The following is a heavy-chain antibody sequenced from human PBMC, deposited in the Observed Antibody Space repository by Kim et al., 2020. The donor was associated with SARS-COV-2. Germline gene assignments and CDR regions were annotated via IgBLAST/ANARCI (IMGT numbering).Heavy chain of an antibody. V-gene: IGHV3-23*01. D-gene: IGHD1-26*01. J-gene: IGHJ4*02. Sequence: GGSLRLSCAASGFTFSDHDMGWVRQAPGKGLEWVSFLRGRGDNTYYADSVKGRFTVSRDNSKNTLYLQMNSLGVADTAVYFCSKGWVSWGQGTLVT. CDR1: GFTFSDHD. CDR2: LRGRGDNT. CDR3: SKGWVS.